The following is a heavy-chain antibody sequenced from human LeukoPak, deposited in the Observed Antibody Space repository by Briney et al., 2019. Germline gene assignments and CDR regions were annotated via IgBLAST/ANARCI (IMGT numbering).Heavy chain of an antibody. D-gene: IGHD3-10*01. J-gene: IGHJ4*02. CDR2: IIPIFGTA. V-gene: IGHV1-69*01. CDR3: ARCRDSRGSSPIWFGELEYYFDY. Sequence: GSSVKVSCKASGGTFSSYAISWVRQAPGQGLEWMGGIIPIFGTANYAQKFQGRVTITADDSTSTAYMELSSLRSEDTAVYYCARCRDSRGSSPIWFGELEYYFDYWGQGTLVTVSS. CDR1: GGTFSSYA.